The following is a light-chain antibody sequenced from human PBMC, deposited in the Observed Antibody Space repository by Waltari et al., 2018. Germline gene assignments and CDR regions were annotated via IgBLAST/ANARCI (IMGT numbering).Light chain of an antibody. Sequence: ITCRASQGICDWVAWYQQKPGKAPNLLIYKTSRLEDGVPSRFSGSGSQTEFTLTISCLQPDDFATYYCQQYISYWTFGQGTKVEMK. CDR1: QGICDW. CDR2: KTS. J-gene: IGKJ1*01. CDR3: QQYISYWT. V-gene: IGKV1-5*03.